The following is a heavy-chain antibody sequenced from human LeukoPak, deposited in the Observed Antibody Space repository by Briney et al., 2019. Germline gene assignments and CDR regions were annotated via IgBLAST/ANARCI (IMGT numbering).Heavy chain of an antibody. D-gene: IGHD3-10*01. J-gene: IGHJ4*02. CDR3: AKEVLLWFGASYFDY. Sequence: SVKVSCKASGGTFSSYAISWVRQAPGQGLEWMGRIIPILGIANYAQKFQGRVTITADESTGTAYMELSSLRSEDTAVYYCAKEVLLWFGASYFDYWGQGTLVTVSS. CDR2: IIPILGIA. V-gene: IGHV1-69*04. CDR1: GGTFSSYA.